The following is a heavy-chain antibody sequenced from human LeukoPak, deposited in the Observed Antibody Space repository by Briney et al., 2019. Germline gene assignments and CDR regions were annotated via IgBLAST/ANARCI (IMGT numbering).Heavy chain of an antibody. Sequence: GGSLRLSCVAPGFTFSDYYMTWIRQAPGKGLEYVSHIGRSGSSLYYGDSVTGRFTISRDNAKNSQYLQMNSLRVEDTAVYYCAREVVVVPDYYYYGLDVWGQGTTVTVSS. V-gene: IGHV3-11*01. CDR1: GFTFSDYY. D-gene: IGHD2-2*01. CDR3: AREVVVVPDYYYYGLDV. CDR2: IGRSGSSL. J-gene: IGHJ6*02.